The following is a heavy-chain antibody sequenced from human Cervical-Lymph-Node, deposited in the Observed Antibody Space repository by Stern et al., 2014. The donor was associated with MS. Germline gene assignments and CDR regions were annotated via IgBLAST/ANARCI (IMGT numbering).Heavy chain of an antibody. V-gene: IGHV2-70*01. Sequence: QVTLRESGPALVKPTQTLKLTCTFSGFSLSTSGMCVSRIRQRPGKALKWLTLIDLDDEKYYSTSLKTRLTISKDTSKNQVVLTMTNMDPVDTATYYCARAYSGYYEGAYYYYYGMDVWGQGTTVTVSS. CDR2: IDLDDEK. CDR3: ARAYSGYYEGAYYYYYGMDV. D-gene: IGHD4-17*01. CDR1: GFSLSTSGMC. J-gene: IGHJ6*02.